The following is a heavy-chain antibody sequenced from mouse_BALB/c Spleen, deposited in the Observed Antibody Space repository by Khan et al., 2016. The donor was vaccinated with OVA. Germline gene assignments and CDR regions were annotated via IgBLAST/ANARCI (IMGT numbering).Heavy chain of an antibody. CDR2: INTNTGES. CDR1: EYTFTNYG. Sequence: QSQLVQSGPELTKPGETVKISCKASEYTFTNYGMNWVKQAPGKGLKWMGWINTNTGESTYAEEFKGRFAFSLETSASTAYLQINNLKHEDTATXFCARRFRTAYPLYYYALDYWGQGTSVTVSS. D-gene: IGHD1-2*01. V-gene: IGHV9-3*02. CDR3: ARRFRTAYPLYYYALDY. J-gene: IGHJ4*01.